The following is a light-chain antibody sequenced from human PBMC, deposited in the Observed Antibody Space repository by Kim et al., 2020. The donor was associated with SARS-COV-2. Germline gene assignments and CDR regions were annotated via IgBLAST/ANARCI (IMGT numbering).Light chain of an antibody. CDR1: QSVGSN. CDR3: QQYNNWPL. J-gene: IGKJ1*01. V-gene: IGKV3-15*01. CDR2: GAS. Sequence: PGERATLSCRASQSVGSNLAWYQQRPGQAPRLLINGASTRATGIPARFSGSGSGTEFTLTISSLQSEDFAVYYCQQYNNWPLFGQGTKVEIK.